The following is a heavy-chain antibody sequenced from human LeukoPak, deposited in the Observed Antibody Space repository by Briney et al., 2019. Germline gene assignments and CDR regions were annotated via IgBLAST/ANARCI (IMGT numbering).Heavy chain of an antibody. D-gene: IGHD6-19*01. J-gene: IGHJ4*02. Sequence: GGSLRLSCGASGFTFSSYAMHWVRQAPGKGLEWVAVISYDGSNKYYADSVKGRFTISRDNSKNTLYLQMNSLRAEDTAVYYCARDPTAGSGWFGRGYFDYWGQGTLVTVSS. CDR3: ARDPTAGSGWFGRGYFDY. CDR1: GFTFSSYA. CDR2: ISYDGSNK. V-gene: IGHV3-30*04.